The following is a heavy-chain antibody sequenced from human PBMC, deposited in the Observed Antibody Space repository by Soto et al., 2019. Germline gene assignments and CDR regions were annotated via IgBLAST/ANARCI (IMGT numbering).Heavy chain of an antibody. J-gene: IGHJ4*02. Sequence: PVGSLRLSCAAPGFTFSNYGIHWVRQAPGNGLEWVAVISRDGSVRYYADSVKGRFTISRDNSKNTLYLQVNNLRAEDTVVYYCAKEYCGGHCSSDYFDYGGQGPLVPVSS. CDR1: GFTFSNYG. CDR3: AKEYCGGHCSSDYFDY. CDR2: ISRDGSVR. D-gene: IGHD2-21*01. V-gene: IGHV3-30*18.